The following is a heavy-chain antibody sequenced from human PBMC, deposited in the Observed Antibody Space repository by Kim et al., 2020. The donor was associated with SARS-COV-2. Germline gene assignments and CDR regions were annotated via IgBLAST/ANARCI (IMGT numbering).Heavy chain of an antibody. J-gene: IGHJ6*02. CDR3: ARSSGNSYYYYGMDV. V-gene: IGHV3-9*01. Sequence: AESVKGRFTISRDNAKRSLYLQINSLRGDDSALYYCARSSGNSYYYYGMDVWGQGTTVNVSS. D-gene: IGHD3-10*01.